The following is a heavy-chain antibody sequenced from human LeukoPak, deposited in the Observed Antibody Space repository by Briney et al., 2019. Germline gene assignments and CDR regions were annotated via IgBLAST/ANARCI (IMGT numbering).Heavy chain of an antibody. CDR3: AKNRQTTMIVVVIPAFDY. J-gene: IGHJ4*02. D-gene: IGHD3-22*01. CDR2: IIGSGGST. V-gene: IGHV3-23*01. Sequence: GSLRLSCAASGFTFSSYAMSWVRQAPGKGLEWVSAIIGSGGSTYYADSVKGRFTISRDNSKNTLYLQMNSLRAEDTAVYYCAKNRQTTMIVVVIPAFDYWGQGTLVTVSS. CDR1: GFTFSSYA.